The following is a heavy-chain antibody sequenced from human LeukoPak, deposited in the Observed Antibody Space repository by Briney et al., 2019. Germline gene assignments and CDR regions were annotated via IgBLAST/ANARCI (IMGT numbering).Heavy chain of an antibody. CDR3: AKDSSSTTRGGLSYYYGMDV. V-gene: IGHV3-9*01. CDR1: GFTFDDYA. D-gene: IGHD2-2*01. J-gene: IGHJ6*02. CDR2: ISWNSGSI. Sequence: GGSLRLSCAASGFTFDDYAMHWVRQAPGKGPEWVSGISWNSGSIGYADSVKGRFTISRDNAKNSLYLQMNSLRAEDTALYYCAKDSSSTTRGGLSYYYGMDVWGQGTTVTVSS.